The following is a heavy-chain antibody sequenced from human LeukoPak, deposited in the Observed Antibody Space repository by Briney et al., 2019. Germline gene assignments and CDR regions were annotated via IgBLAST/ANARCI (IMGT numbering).Heavy chain of an antibody. CDR3: ARDRSRFVVVPAAMNY. V-gene: IGHV1-18*01. CDR2: ISAYNGNT. D-gene: IGHD2-2*01. Sequence: GASVKVSCKASGYTFTSYGISWVRQAPGQGLEWMGWISAYNGNTNYAQKLQGRVTMTTDTSTSTAYMELRSLRSDDTAVYYCARDRSRFVVVPAAMNYWGQGTPVTVSS. J-gene: IGHJ4*02. CDR1: GYTFTSYG.